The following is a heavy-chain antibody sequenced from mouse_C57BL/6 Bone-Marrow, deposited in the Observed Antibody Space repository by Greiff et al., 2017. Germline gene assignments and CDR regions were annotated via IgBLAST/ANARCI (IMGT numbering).Heavy chain of an antibody. D-gene: IGHD2-4*01. CDR1: GYPFTSYW. J-gene: IGHJ2*01. V-gene: IGHV1-69*01. Sequence: VQLQQPGAELVMPGASVQLSCKASGYPFTSYWMHWVKQRPGQGLEWIGEIDPSDSYTNYNQKFKGKSTLTVDKSSSTAYMQLSSLTSEDSAVYYCALYYDYFDYWGQGTTLTVSS. CDR3: ALYYDYFDY. CDR2: IDPSDSYT.